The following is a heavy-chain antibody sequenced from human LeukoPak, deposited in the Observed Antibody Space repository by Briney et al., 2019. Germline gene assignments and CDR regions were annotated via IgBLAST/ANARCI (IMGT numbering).Heavy chain of an antibody. J-gene: IGHJ4*02. Sequence: GGSLRLSCAASGFTFSRYWMHWVRQAPGKGLVWVSTISGSGGDTYYADSVKGRFTISRDNAKNTLYLQMNSLRAEDTAVYYCAKDRGYTYLYPSDYWGQGTLVTVSS. V-gene: IGHV3-23*01. CDR1: GFTFSRYW. D-gene: IGHD5-18*01. CDR3: AKDRGYTYLYPSDY. CDR2: ISGSGGDT.